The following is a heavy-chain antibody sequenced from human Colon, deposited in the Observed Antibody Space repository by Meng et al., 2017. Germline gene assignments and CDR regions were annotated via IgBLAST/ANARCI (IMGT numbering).Heavy chain of an antibody. CDR1: GGSVSSGGYY. V-gene: IGHV4-31*03. D-gene: IGHD4-17*01. CDR2: IFYTGST. CDR3: AGARATVTTLEPFNL. J-gene: IGHJ2*01. Sequence: VPLVESGPGLVKPSQTLSLTCTVSGGSVSSGGYYWSWIRQRPGKGLEYIGYIFYTGSTYYSPSLKSRLTFSLDTSKNQFSLKLDFATAADTAVYYCAGARATVTTLEPFNLWGRGTLVTVSS.